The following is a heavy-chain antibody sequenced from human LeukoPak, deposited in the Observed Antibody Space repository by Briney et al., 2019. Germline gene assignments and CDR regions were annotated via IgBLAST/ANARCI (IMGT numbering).Heavy chain of an antibody. CDR2: IYWDDDK. V-gene: IGHV2-5*02. D-gene: IGHD6-13*01. Sequence: SGPTLVNPTQTLTLTCTFSGFSLSTSGVGVGWIRQPPGKALEWLALIYWDDDKRYSPSLKSRLTITKDTSKNQVVLTMTNMDPVDTATYYCAHSADYSSSWYEGPKAEFDYWGQGTLVTVSS. J-gene: IGHJ4*02. CDR3: AHSADYSSSWYEGPKAEFDY. CDR1: GFSLSTSGVG.